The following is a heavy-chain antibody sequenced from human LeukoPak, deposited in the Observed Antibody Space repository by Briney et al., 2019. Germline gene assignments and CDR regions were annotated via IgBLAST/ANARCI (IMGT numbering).Heavy chain of an antibody. CDR1: GYTFTGYY. D-gene: IGHD3-10*01. CDR2: INPNSGGT. V-gene: IGHV1-2*02. J-gene: IGHJ5*02. Sequence: ASVKVSCKASGYTFTGYYMHWVRQAPGQGLEWMGWINPNSGGTNYAQKFQGRVTMTRDTSISTAYMELSRLRSDDTAVYYCARDKGFAGPRSGQFGEWFDPWGQGTLVTVSS. CDR3: ARDKGFAGPRSGQFGEWFDP.